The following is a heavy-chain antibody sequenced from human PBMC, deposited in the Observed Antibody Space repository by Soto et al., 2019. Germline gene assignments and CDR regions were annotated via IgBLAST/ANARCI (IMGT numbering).Heavy chain of an antibody. CDR2: IYYSGSI. D-gene: IGHD4-17*01. CDR1: GGSISSYY. J-gene: IGHJ6*03. Sequence: QVQLQESGPGLVKPSETLSLTCTVSGGSISSYYWSWIRQPPGKGLEWIGYIYYSGSINYNPSLKSRVTISVDTSKNQFSLKLSSVTAADTAVYYCARVEATVEHYYYYYMDVWGKGTTVTVSS. CDR3: ARVEATVEHYYYYYMDV. V-gene: IGHV4-59*01.